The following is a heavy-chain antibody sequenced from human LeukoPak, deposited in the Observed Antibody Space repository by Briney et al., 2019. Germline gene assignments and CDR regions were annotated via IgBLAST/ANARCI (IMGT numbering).Heavy chain of an antibody. Sequence: GGYLCISCAASGFTFSTYWMSWVRQAPGKGLEWVANIKEDGSKGYYGDSVKGRFTISRDNAKSSLFLQMNSLRAEDTAVYYCAKDAPGYGAYDDWGQGILVTVSS. CDR2: IKEDGSKG. CDR1: GFTFSTYW. CDR3: AKDAPGYGAYDD. V-gene: IGHV3-7*01. J-gene: IGHJ4*02. D-gene: IGHD5-12*01.